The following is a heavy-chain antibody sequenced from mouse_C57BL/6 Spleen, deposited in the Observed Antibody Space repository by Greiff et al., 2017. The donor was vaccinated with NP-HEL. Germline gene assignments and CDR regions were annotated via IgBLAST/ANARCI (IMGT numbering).Heavy chain of an antibody. CDR2: IYPRDGST. Sequence: VQLQQSDAELVKPGASVKISCKVSGYTFTDHTIHWMKQRPEQGLEWIGYIYPRDGSTKYNEKFKGKATLTADKSSSTAYMQLNSLTSEDSAVYFCENYSGSRSWTFAYWGQGTLVTVSA. V-gene: IGHV1-78*01. CDR1: GYTFTDHT. J-gene: IGHJ3*01. D-gene: IGHD1-1*01. CDR3: ENYSGSRSWTFAY.